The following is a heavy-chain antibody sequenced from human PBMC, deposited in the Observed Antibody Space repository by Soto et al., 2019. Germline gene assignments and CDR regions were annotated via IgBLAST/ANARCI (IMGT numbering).Heavy chain of an antibody. D-gene: IGHD3-3*01. J-gene: IGHJ4*02. Sequence: EVQLLESGGNLVQPGGSLRLSCAASGFPFSSHAMSWVRQAPGKGMEWVSGIYGDGSDTFYADSVRGRFTISRDNSENTLSLQMNSLRAEDTAVYYCARKVIGVGQLPFDWWGQGTLVTVSS. CDR3: ARKVIGVGQLPFDW. CDR2: IYGDGSDT. CDR1: GFPFSSHA. V-gene: IGHV3-23*03.